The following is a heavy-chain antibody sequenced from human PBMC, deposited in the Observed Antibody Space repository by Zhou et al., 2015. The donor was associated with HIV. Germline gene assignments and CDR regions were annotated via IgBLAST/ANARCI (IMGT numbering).Heavy chain of an antibody. V-gene: IGHV3-33*01. CDR2: IWSDGSEE. D-gene: IGHD2-21*01. CDR3: AREISCGDDCFAFDF. Sequence: QVQLVESGGGVVQPGTSLRLSCAASGFSFSNHFMHWVRQSAGKGLEWLTVIWSDGSEEYYADSVRGRFSISRDNSKNTLYLQMNDLRDEDTALYYCAREISCGDDCFAFDFWGLGTLVTVSS. CDR1: GFSFSNHF. J-gene: IGHJ4*02.